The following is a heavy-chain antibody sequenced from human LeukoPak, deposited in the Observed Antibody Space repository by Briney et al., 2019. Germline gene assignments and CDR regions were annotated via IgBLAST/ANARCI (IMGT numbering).Heavy chain of an antibody. D-gene: IGHD5-18*01. J-gene: IGHJ4*02. CDR2: INPNSGGT. CDR3: ARGLGRTAMVTRGGVRFDY. Sequence: ASVKVSCKASGYTFTCYYMHWVRQAPGQGLEWMGWINPNSGGTNYAQKFQGRVAMTRNTSITTAYMELSSLRSEDTAVYYCARGLGRTAMVTRGGVRFDYWGQGTLVTVSS. V-gene: IGHV1-2*02. CDR1: GYTFTCYY.